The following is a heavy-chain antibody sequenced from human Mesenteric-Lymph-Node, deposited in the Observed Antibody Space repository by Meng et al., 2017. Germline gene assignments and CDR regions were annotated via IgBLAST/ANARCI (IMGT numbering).Heavy chain of an antibody. CDR3: ARDIDLAVAGWFTGAFDI. CDR2: INPNSGGT. V-gene: IGHV1-2*02. CDR1: GFTFSDFY. Sequence: ASVKVSCKASGFTFSDFYIHWVRQAPGQGLEWMGWINPNSGGTNYAQKFQGRVTMTRDTSISTAYMELSRLRSDDTAVYYCARDIDLAVAGWFTGAFDIWGQGTMVTVSS. D-gene: IGHD6-19*01. J-gene: IGHJ3*02.